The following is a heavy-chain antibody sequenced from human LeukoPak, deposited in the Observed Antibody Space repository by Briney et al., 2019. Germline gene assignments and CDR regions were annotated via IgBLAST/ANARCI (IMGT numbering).Heavy chain of an antibody. D-gene: IGHD6-19*01. J-gene: IGHJ4*02. V-gene: IGHV3-9*01. CDR2: ISWNSGSI. CDR1: GFTFDDYA. CDR3: AKVAWLVYYFDY. Sequence: GGSLRLSCAASGFTFDDYAVHWVRQAPGKGLEWVSGISWNSGSIGYADSVKGRFTISRDNAKNSLYLQMNSLRAEDTALYYCAKVAWLVYYFDYWGQGTLVTVSS.